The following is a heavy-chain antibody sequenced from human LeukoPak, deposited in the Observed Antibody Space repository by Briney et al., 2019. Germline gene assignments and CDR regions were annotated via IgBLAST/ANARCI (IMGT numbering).Heavy chain of an antibody. CDR3: ARGHLSSSWNNWFEP. CDR1: GGSISSGSYY. J-gene: IGHJ5*02. CDR2: IYISGST. V-gene: IGHV4-61*02. D-gene: IGHD6-13*01. Sequence: PSETLSLTCTVSGGSISSGSYYWSWIRQPAGKGLEWIGRIYISGSTNSNPSLKSRVTISVDTSKNQFSLKLSSVTAADTAVYYCARGHLSSSWNNWFEPWGQGTLVTVSS.